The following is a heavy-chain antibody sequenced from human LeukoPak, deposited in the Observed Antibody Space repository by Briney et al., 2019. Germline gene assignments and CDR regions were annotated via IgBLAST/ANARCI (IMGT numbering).Heavy chain of an antibody. CDR3: ATERPGIAAAGDWALYYYGMDV. V-gene: IGHV1-24*01. J-gene: IGHJ6*04. Sequence: ASVKVSCKVSGYTLTELSMHWVRQAPGKGLEWMGGFDPEDGETIHAQKFQGRVTMTEDTSTDTAYVELSSLRSEDTAVYYCATERPGIAAAGDWALYYYGMDVWGKGTTVTVSS. CDR1: GYTLTELS. CDR2: FDPEDGET. D-gene: IGHD6-13*01.